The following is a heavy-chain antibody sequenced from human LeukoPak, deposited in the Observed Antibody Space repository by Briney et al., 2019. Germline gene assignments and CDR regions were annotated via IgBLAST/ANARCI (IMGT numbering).Heavy chain of an antibody. CDR2: INPDGNKK. Sequence: RAGGSLRLSCAVSGLTFSSSWMDWVRQAPGKGLEWVASINPDGNKKYSADSVKGRFTISRDNAKNTVYLQINSLRDEDTAVYYCARNCSSTDCLIPDWGQGTLVTVSS. CDR3: ARNCSSTDCLIPD. D-gene: IGHD2-2*01. J-gene: IGHJ4*02. CDR1: GLTFSSSW. V-gene: IGHV3-7*01.